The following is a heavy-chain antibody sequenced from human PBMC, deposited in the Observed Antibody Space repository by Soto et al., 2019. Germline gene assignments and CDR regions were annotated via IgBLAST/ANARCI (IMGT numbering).Heavy chain of an antibody. D-gene: IGHD3-10*01. Sequence: QIQLVESGGDVVQPGRSLRLSCAASGFNFGFFGMHWVRQAPGKGLEWVAFISGDGINTHYADSVRGRFTLSRDYSKKTMYLQMDPLREDDTALYYCARGNLSFDFDSWGQGTLVTVSS. CDR1: GFNFGFFG. CDR3: ARGNLSFDFDS. CDR2: ISGDGINT. V-gene: IGHV3-30*03. J-gene: IGHJ4*02.